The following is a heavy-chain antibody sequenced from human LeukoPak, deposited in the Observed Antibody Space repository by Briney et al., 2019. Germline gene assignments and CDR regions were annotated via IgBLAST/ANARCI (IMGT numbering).Heavy chain of an antibody. D-gene: IGHD3-3*02. J-gene: IGHJ4*02. V-gene: IGHV3-30-3*01. Sequence: GGSLRLSCAASGFTFSSYAMHWVRQAPGKGLEWVAVISYDGSNKYYADSVKGRFTISRDNSKNTLYLQMNSLRAEDTAVYYCARTPFPFSSLRYFDYWGQGTLVTVSS. CDR1: GFTFSSYA. CDR3: ARTPFPFSSLRYFDY. CDR2: ISYDGSNK.